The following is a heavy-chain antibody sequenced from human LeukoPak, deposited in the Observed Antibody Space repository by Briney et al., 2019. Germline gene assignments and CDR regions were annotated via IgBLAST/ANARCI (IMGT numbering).Heavy chain of an antibody. D-gene: IGHD1-26*01. J-gene: IGHJ4*02. CDR3: ARAGGAVGATTWNH. CDR1: GASMSYYY. Sequence: KTSETLSLTCTVSGASMSYYYWSWIRQLPGEGLEWIGYISYNGNTEYNPSLKSRVTISKDTSKNQFSLELSSVTAADTAVYYCARAGGAVGATTWNHWGQGTLVTVSS. V-gene: IGHV4-59*01. CDR2: ISYNGNT.